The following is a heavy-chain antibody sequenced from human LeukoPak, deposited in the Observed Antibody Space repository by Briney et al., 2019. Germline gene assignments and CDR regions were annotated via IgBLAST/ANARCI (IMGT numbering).Heavy chain of an antibody. CDR1: GYTFTSYA. CDR3: ARDSVYCSGGSCYSIDWYFDL. V-gene: IGHV1-3*01. Sequence: ASVKVSCKASGYTFTSYAMHWVRQAPGQRLEWMGWINAGNGNTKYSQKFQGRVTITRDTSASTAYMELSSLRSEDTAVYYCARDSVYCSGGSCYSIDWYFDLWGRGTLVTVSS. D-gene: IGHD2-15*01. J-gene: IGHJ2*01. CDR2: INAGNGNT.